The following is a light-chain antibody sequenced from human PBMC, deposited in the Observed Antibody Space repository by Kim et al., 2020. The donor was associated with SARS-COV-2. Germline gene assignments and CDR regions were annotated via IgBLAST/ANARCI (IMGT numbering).Light chain of an antibody. J-gene: IGKJ4*01. CDR1: QTVSSDY. CDR3: QQYGSAPRT. CDR2: GAS. V-gene: IGKV3-20*01. Sequence: EIVLTQSPGTLSLSPGIKATLSCRASQTVSSDYLAWFQHKPGQVPRLLIYGASYRATGIPDRFSGSGSGTDFTLTIDGLEPEDFAVYYCQQYGSAPRTFGGGTKVDIK.